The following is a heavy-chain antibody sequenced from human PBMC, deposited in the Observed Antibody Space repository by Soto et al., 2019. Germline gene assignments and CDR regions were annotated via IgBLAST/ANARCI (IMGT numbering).Heavy chain of an antibody. CDR3: AGSTDPAFGVVTPSSLDY. CDR2: IYYSRST. V-gene: IGHV4-59*01. CDR1: GGSISSYY. Sequence: SETLSLTCTVSGGSISSYYWSWIRQPPGKGLEWIGYIYYSRSTNYNPSLKSRVTISVDTSKNQFSLKLSSVTAADTAVYYCAGSTDPAFGVVTPSSLDYWGQGTLVTVSS. D-gene: IGHD3-3*01. J-gene: IGHJ4*02.